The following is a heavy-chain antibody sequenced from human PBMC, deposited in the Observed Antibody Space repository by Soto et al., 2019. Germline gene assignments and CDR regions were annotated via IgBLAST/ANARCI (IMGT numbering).Heavy chain of an antibody. CDR2: IIPIFGTA. Sequence: QVQLVQSGAEVKKPGSSVKVSCKAPGGTFSSYAISWVRQAPGQGLEWMGGIIPIFGTANYAQKFQGRVTITADESTCTGYMQLSSLRSEDTHVYYCARSQGGSSSLDIYYYYYYGMDVWCQGTTVTVSS. CDR1: GGTFSSYA. D-gene: IGHD2-15*01. CDR3: ARSQGGSSSLDIYYYYYYGMDV. J-gene: IGHJ6*02. V-gene: IGHV1-69*01.